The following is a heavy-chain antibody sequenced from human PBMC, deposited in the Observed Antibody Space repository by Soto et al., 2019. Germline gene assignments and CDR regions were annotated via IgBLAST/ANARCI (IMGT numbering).Heavy chain of an antibody. CDR3: ARGGQRVDILTGPLSASYYYYGMDV. J-gene: IGHJ6*02. CDR2: IIPIFGTA. CDR1: GGTFSSYA. D-gene: IGHD3-9*01. Sequence: GASVKVSCKASGGTFSSYAISWVRQAPGQGLEWVGGIIPIFGTANYAQKFQGRVTITADESTSTAYMELSSLRSEDTAVYYCARGGQRVDILTGPLSASYYYYGMDVWGQGTTVTVSS. V-gene: IGHV1-69*13.